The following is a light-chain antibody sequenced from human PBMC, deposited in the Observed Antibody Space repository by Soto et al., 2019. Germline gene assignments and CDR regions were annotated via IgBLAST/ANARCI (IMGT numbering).Light chain of an antibody. Sequence: EIVLTQSPVTLSLSPGERSTLSCRASQSVSSSYLAWYQQKPGQAPRLLIYGASSRATGIPARFSGSGSGTDLTLTISSLEPEDFAVYYCQQRSNWTPTFGHGTRLEIK. CDR3: QQRSNWTPT. V-gene: IGKV3D-20*02. J-gene: IGKJ5*01. CDR2: GAS. CDR1: QSVSSSY.